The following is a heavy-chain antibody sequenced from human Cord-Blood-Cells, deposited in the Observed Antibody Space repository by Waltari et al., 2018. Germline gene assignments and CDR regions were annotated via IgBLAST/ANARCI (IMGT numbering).Heavy chain of an antibody. D-gene: IGHD6-13*01. CDR2: IWYDGSNK. Sequence: QVQLVESGGGVVQPGRSLRLSCAASGFTFSSYGMHWVRQAPGKGLEWVAVIWYDGSNKYYADSVKGRFTISRDNSKNTLYLQMNSLRAEDTAVYYCARTGIAAAGMGYWGQGTLVTVSS. CDR1: GFTFSSYG. J-gene: IGHJ4*02. V-gene: IGHV3-33*01. CDR3: ARTGIAAAGMGY.